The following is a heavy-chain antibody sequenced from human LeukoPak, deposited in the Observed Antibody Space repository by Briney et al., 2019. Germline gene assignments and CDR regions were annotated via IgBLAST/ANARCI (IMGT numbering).Heavy chain of an antibody. CDR3: ARDLEWELLGGFDY. D-gene: IGHD1-26*01. V-gene: IGHV4-31*03. CDR2: IYYSGST. J-gene: IGHJ4*02. CDR1: GGSISSGGYY. Sequence: SETLSLTCTVSGGSISSGGYYWSWIRQHPGKGLEWIGYIYYSGSTYYNPSLKSRVTISVDTSKNQFSLKLSSVTAADTAVYYCARDLEWELLGGFDYWGQGTLVTVSS.